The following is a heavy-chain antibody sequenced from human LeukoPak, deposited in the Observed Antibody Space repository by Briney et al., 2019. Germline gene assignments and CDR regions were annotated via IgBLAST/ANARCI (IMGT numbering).Heavy chain of an antibody. CDR2: ISSGSNTI. V-gene: IGHV3-48*01. CDR3: ARVVVAATLGDGFDI. Sequence: PGGSLRLSCEASGFTFSSYSMNWVRRAPGKGLEWVSYISSGSNTIYYADSVKGRFTISRDSAKNSLYLQMTSLRAEDTAVYYCARVVVAATLGDGFDIWGQGTMVTVSS. J-gene: IGHJ3*02. CDR1: GFTFSSYS. D-gene: IGHD2-15*01.